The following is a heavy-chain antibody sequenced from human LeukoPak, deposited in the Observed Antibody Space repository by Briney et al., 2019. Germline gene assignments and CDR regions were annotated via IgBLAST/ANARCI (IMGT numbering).Heavy chain of an antibody. CDR1: GFTFSSYG. CDR3: ARDRYYYDSSGSDEGVGLPISGVDY. Sequence: GRSLRLSCAASGFTFSSYGMHWVRQAPGKGLEWVAVIRYDGSNKYYADSVKGRFTISRDNSKNTLYLQMNSLRAEDTAVYYCARDRYYYDSSGSDEGVGLPISGVDYWGQGTLVTVSS. V-gene: IGHV3-33*01. CDR2: IRYDGSNK. J-gene: IGHJ4*02. D-gene: IGHD3-22*01.